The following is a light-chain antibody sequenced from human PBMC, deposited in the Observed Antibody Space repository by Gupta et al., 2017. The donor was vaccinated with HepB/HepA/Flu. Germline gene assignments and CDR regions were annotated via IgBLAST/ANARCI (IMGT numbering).Light chain of an antibody. CDR3: QKSYWPPFT. J-gene: IGKJ3*01. V-gene: IGKV1-39*01. CDR2: AAA. CDR1: QSISSC. Sequence: TPSPSSLSASVGDRVTITCRASQSISSCVKWYQQQPGTATQLLSDAAASLQSVGPTLCGGGGAGNVCMTNSSSLKNEVAATYYEQKSYWPPFTFGPGTKVDIK.